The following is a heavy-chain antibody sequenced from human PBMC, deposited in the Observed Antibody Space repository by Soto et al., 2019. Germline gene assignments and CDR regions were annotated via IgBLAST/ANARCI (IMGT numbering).Heavy chain of an antibody. CDR2: INHSGST. CDR1: GGSFSGYY. D-gene: IGHD3-16*02. CDR3: AVGKDAAIVANVNWYDA. Sequence: SETLSLTCAVYGGSFSGYYWSWIRQPPGKGLEWIGEINHSGSTNYNPSLKSRVTISVDTSKNQFSLKLSSVTAADTAVYYCAVGKDAAIVANVNWYDAWGQVTLVTVSS. J-gene: IGHJ5*02. V-gene: IGHV4-34*01.